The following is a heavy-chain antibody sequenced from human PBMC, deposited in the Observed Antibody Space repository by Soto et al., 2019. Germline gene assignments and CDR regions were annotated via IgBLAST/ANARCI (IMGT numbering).Heavy chain of an antibody. Sequence: PGGSLRLSCVASGFTFENYAMTWVRQAPGKGLEWVSLISGSGGSTEYAGSVKGRFTISRDNSKNMLYVQMNSLRDEDTAVYYCARKDVAFDYWGQGTPVTVSS. CDR2: ISGSGGST. CDR3: ARKDVAFDY. D-gene: IGHD5-12*01. CDR1: GFTFENYA. V-gene: IGHV3-23*01. J-gene: IGHJ4*02.